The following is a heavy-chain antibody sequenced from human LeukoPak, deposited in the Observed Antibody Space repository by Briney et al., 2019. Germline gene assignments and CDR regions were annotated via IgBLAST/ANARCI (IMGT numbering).Heavy chain of an antibody. CDR1: GGFISSYY. CDR2: FYDTGST. V-gene: IGHV4-59*01. J-gene: IGHJ4*02. D-gene: IGHD2/OR15-2a*01. Sequence: PSETLSLTCSVSGGFISSYYWSWIRQPPGKGLEWIGYFYDTGSTSYNPSLKSRVTISVDTSKNQFSLKLRSVTAADSAVYYCARAFVVNNFDYWGQGTLVTVSS. CDR3: ARAFVVNNFDY.